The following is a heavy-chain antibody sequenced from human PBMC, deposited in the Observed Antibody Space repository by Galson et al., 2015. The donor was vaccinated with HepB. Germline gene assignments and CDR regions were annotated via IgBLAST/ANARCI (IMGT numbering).Heavy chain of an antibody. D-gene: IGHD3-10*01. V-gene: IGHV3-48*02. CDR3: ARSITMVRGVSLLFDY. J-gene: IGHJ4*02. CDR1: GFTFSSYS. CDR2: ISSSSSTI. Sequence: SLRLSCAASGFTFSSYSMNWVRQAPGKGLEWVSYISSSSSTIYYADSVKGRFTISRDNAKNSLYLQMNSLRDEDTAVYYCARSITMVRGVSLLFDYWGQGTLVTVSS.